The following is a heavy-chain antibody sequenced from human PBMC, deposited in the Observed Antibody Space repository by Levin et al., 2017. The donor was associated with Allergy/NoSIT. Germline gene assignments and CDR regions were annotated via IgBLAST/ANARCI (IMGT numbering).Heavy chain of an antibody. Sequence: GESLKISCAASGFTFSSYGMHWVRQAPGKGLEWVAVIWYDGSNKYYADSVKGRFTISRDNSKNTLYLQMNSLRAEDTAVYYCARDGSSAARGIRYWGQGTLVTVSS. CDR3: ARDGSSAARGIRY. CDR1: GFTFSSYG. CDR2: IWYDGSNK. D-gene: IGHD1-26*01. V-gene: IGHV3-33*01. J-gene: IGHJ4*02.